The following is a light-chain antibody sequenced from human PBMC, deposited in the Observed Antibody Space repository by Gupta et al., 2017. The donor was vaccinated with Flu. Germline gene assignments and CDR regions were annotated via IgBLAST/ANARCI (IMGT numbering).Light chain of an antibody. J-gene: IGLJ3*02. CDR2: EVS. V-gene: IGLV2-14*01. CDR3: SSYTSSSTIWV. Sequence: SPLTQPASVSRSPGHSITISCTGTSSDVGGYNYFSWYQQHPGKAPTLMIYEVSNRPSGVANRFSGSKSGSTAALTISGLQEEDEADYYCSSYTSSSTIWVFGGGTKLTVL. CDR1: SSDVGGYNY.